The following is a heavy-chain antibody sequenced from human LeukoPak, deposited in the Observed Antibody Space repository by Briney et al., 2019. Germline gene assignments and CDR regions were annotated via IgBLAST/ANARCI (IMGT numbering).Heavy chain of an antibody. CDR1: GYTFTNYF. Sequence: ASVKVSCKTSGYTFTNYFIHWVRQAPGQGLEWMGIINPSGGSTTFSPKFQGRITLTRDTSTNTVYLDLSSLRSEDTAVYYCARDVRYHGNSVHFDYWGQGTQVTVSS. J-gene: IGHJ4*02. D-gene: IGHD4-23*01. V-gene: IGHV1-46*01. CDR2: INPSGGST. CDR3: ARDVRYHGNSVHFDY.